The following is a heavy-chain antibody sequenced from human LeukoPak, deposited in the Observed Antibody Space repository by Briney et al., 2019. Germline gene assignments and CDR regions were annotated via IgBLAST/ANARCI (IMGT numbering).Heavy chain of an antibody. CDR3: ARGRGYCTSASCQFELDP. D-gene: IGHD2-2*01. CDR2: INHGGGN. CDR1: GGSFSDYC. V-gene: IGHV4-34*01. J-gene: IGHJ5*02. Sequence: SETLSLTCAVYGGSFSDYCWSWIRQPPGQGLEWIGKINHGGGNNYNPSLKSRVTVSVDTSKNQFSLHLTSVTAADTAVYYCARGRGYCTSASCQFELDPWGQGTLVTVSS.